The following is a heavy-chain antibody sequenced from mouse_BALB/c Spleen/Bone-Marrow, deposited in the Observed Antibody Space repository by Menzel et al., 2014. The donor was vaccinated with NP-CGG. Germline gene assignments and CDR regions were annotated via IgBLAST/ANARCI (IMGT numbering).Heavy chain of an antibody. CDR1: GFTFTDHY. V-gene: IGHV7-3*02. CDR2: IRNKANGYTT. J-gene: IGHJ2*01. D-gene: IGHD2-1*01. Sequence: EVQRVESGGGLVQPGGFLRLSCATSGFTFTDHYMSWVRQPPGKALEWLGFIRNKANGYTTEYSASVKGRFTISRDNSQSIVYLQMNTPRAEDSATYYCARDYLYYFDYWGQGTTLTVSS. CDR3: ARDYLYYFDY.